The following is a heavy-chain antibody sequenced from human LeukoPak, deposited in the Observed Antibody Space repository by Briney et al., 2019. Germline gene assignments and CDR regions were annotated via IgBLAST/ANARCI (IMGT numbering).Heavy chain of an antibody. J-gene: IGHJ4*02. V-gene: IGHV3-23*01. CDR1: GFTFSNYA. CDR2: ISGSGGNT. Sequence: GGSLRLSCAVSGFTFSNYAMGWVRQAPGKGLEWVSVISGSGGNTYYADSVKGRFTISRDNSKNTLYLQLNALRAGDTAVYYCAKAYGSNGYYQLPIDFWGQGTLVTVSS. D-gene: IGHD3-22*01. CDR3: AKAYGSNGYYQLPIDF.